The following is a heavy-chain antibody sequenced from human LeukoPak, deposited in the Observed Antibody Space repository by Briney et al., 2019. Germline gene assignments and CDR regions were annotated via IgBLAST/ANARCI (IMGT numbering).Heavy chain of an antibody. Sequence: GASVKVSCKASGYTFTSYYMHWVRQAPGQGLEWMGIINPSGGSTSYAQKFQGRVTMTRDMSTTTDYMELSSLRSDDTAVYYCARDYYGGHNLYNFDLWGQGTRVIVSS. CDR3: ARDYYGGHNLYNFDL. CDR2: INPSGGST. D-gene: IGHD3-10*01. V-gene: IGHV1-46*01. CDR1: GYTFTSYY. J-gene: IGHJ4*02.